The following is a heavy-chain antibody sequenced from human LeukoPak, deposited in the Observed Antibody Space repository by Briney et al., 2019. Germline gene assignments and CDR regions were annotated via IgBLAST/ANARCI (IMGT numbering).Heavy chain of an antibody. J-gene: IGHJ3*02. CDR1: GFIFSSYG. D-gene: IGHD3-10*01. CDR3: AKDRLLLARGVIDAFDI. V-gene: IGHV3-33*06. Sequence: GRSLRLSCAASGFIFSSYGMHWVRQAPGKGLEWVATVWYGGGNKNYADSVKGRFTISRDNSKNTLYLQMNSLRAEDTAVYYCAKDRLLLARGVIDAFDIWGQGTMVTVSS. CDR2: VWYGGGNK.